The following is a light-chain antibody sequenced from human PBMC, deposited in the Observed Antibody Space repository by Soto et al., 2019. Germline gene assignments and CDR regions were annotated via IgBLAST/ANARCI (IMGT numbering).Light chain of an antibody. CDR2: RAS. J-gene: IGKJ2*01. CDR1: QSVSPW. Sequence: DIQMTQSPSTLSASVGDRVTITCRASQSVSPWLAWYQQKPGRAPNLLIYRASNVETGVPSRFSGSGSGTEFTLPISSLQPDDFATYYCQQYNNYPHTFGQGTKLES. V-gene: IGKV1-5*03. CDR3: QQYNNYPHT.